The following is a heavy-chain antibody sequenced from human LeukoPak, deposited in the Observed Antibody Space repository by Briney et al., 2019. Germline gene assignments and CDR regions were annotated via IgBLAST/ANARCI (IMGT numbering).Heavy chain of an antibody. J-gene: IGHJ3*02. CDR1: GFTFSSYW. Sequence: PGGSLRLSCAASGFTFSSYWMSWVRQAPGKGLEWVAKIKQDGSEKYYVDSVKGRFTISRDNAKNSLYLQMNSLRAEDTAVYYCARRRYSGWFGEFDAFDIWGQGTMVTVSS. D-gene: IGHD3-10*01. V-gene: IGHV3-7*01. CDR2: IKQDGSEK. CDR3: ARRRYSGWFGEFDAFDI.